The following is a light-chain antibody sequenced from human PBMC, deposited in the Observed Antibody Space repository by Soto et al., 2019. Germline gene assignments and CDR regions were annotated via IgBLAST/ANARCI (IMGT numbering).Light chain of an antibody. CDR3: MQALQTLGT. CDR2: LGS. Sequence: DIVMTQSPLSLPVTPGEPASISCRSSQSLLHSNGYNYLDWYLQKPGQSPQLLIYLGSNRASGVPDRFSDSGSGTDFTLKISRVEAEDVGVYYCMQALQTLGTFGQGTKLEIK. V-gene: IGKV2-28*01. J-gene: IGKJ2*01. CDR1: QSLLHSNGYNY.